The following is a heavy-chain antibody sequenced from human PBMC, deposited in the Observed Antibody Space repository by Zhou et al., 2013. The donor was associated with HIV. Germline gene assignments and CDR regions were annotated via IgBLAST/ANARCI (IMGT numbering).Heavy chain of an antibody. D-gene: IGHD5-12*01. J-gene: IGHJ4*02. CDR3: ARDDGYNPD. CDR2: IIPIYGRP. V-gene: IGHV1-69*05. Sequence: QVQLVQSGPEVKKPGSSVKVSCKASGGSFSRNAINWVRQAPGQGLEWMGGIIPIYGRPTYAQKFQGTVTITTDESTNTVDMELNSLKIEDTAVYYCARDDGYNPDWGQGTLVTVSS. CDR1: GGSFSRNA.